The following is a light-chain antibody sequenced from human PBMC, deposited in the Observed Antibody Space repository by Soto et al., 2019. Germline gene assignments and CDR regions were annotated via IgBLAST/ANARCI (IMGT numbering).Light chain of an antibody. V-gene: IGKV3-20*01. CDR3: QQYDTSPPT. CDR2: RTF. J-gene: IGKJ5*01. Sequence: VLTHSPATLSLSPGKKATPSGRASRPFASKNLAWYQHQPGQAPRLLIYRTFARAPGIPDRFSGGGSGTDFTLTISRLEREDFAVYYCQQYDTSPPTFGQGTRLDIK. CDR1: RPFASKN.